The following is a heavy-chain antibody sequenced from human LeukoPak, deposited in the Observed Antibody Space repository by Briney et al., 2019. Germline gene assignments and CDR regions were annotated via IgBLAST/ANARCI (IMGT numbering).Heavy chain of an antibody. CDR2: IANDGRDK. D-gene: IGHD6-13*01. CDR3: AKDSKITSADYYFDY. CDR1: GFTFSSYW. Sequence: GGSLRLSCAASGFTFSSYWMNWARQAPGKGLEWVTVIANDGRDKKYADSVRGRFTISRDNSKNTVYLQMDSLRVEDMAVYYCAKDSKITSADYYFDYWGLGTLVTVSS. V-gene: IGHV3-30*18. J-gene: IGHJ4*02.